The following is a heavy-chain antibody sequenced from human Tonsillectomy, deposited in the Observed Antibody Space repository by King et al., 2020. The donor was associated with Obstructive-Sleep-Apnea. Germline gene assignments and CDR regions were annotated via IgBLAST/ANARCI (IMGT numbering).Heavy chain of an antibody. V-gene: IGHV3-48*01. D-gene: IGHD3-22*01. CDR2: ISSSSSPK. J-gene: IGHJ3*02. CDR3: ARGEYYYDSSGYYDSAFDI. CDR1: GFTFNTYS. Sequence: VQLVESGGGLVQPGGSLRLSCAASGFTFNTYSINWVRQAPGKGLEWVSYISSSSSPKKYADSVKGRFTISRYNAKNSLYLQMNSLRAEDTAVYYCARGEYYYDSSGYYDSAFDIWGQGTMVTVSS.